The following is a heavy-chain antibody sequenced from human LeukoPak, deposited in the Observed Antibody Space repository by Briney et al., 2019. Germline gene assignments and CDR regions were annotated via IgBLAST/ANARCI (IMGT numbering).Heavy chain of an antibody. Sequence: GGSLRLSCAASGFTFNKAWMSWVRQAPGKGLEWVGRTKSKTDDGTTDYAAPVKGRFTISRDDLKETLYLQMNSLKTEDTAVYYCTTGYSNYLRYYYYFYMDVWGKGTTVTVSS. D-gene: IGHD4-11*01. CDR1: GFTFNKAW. V-gene: IGHV3-15*01. J-gene: IGHJ6*03. CDR3: TTGYSNYLRYYYYFYMDV. CDR2: TKSKTDDGTT.